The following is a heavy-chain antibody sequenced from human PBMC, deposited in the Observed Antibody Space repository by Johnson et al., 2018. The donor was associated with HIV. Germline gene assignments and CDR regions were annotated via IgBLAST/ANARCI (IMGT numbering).Heavy chain of an antibody. J-gene: IGHJ3*02. CDR1: VFTVSSNE. Sequence: VQLVESRGVLVQPGGSLRLSCAASVFTVSSNEMSWVRHAPGKGLEWVSSISGGSTYFADSRKGRFTISRDNSRNTLYLQMNSLRAEDTAVYYCARAGGAVRVNGFDMWGQGTMVTVSS. CDR2: ISGGST. CDR3: ARAGGAVRVNGFDM. D-gene: IGHD3-10*01. V-gene: IGHV3-38-3*01.